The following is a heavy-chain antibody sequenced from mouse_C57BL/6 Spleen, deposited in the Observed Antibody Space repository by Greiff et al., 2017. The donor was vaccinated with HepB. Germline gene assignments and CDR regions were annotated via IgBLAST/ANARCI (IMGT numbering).Heavy chain of an antibody. CDR3: ARVVALDFDV. CDR1: GFTFSDYY. Sequence: EVQRVESEGGLVQPGSSMKLSCTASGFTFSDYYMAWVRQVPEKGLEWVANINYDGSSTYYLDSLKSRFIISRDNAKNILYLQMSSLKSEDTATYYCARVVALDFDVWGTGTTVTVSS. V-gene: IGHV5-16*01. J-gene: IGHJ1*03. D-gene: IGHD1-1*01. CDR2: INYDGSST.